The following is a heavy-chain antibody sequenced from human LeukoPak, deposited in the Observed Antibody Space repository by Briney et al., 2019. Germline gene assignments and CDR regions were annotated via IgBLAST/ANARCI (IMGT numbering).Heavy chain of an antibody. CDR1: GFTFSSYS. D-gene: IGHD2-2*03. V-gene: IGHV3-48*01. Sequence: PGGSLRLSCVASGFTFSSYSMNWVRQAPGKGLEWVSYISRSSSTIYYAGSVKGRFTISRDNGKNSLHLQMNSLRAEDTAVYYCARAGAGYCSTTSCYYFDYWGQGTLVTVSS. J-gene: IGHJ4*02. CDR2: ISRSSSTI. CDR3: ARAGAGYCSTTSCYYFDY.